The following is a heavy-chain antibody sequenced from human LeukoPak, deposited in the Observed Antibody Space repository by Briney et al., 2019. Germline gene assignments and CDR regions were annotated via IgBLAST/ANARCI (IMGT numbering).Heavy chain of an antibody. Sequence: SQTLSLTCTVSGGSLSSGSYYWSWIRQPAGKGLEWIGRIYTSGSTNYNPSLKSRVTISVDTSKNQFSLKLGSVTAADTAVYYCARDSSGWYDDNWFDPWGQGTLVTVSS. CDR2: IYTSGST. V-gene: IGHV4-61*02. D-gene: IGHD6-19*01. CDR3: ARDSSGWYDDNWFDP. J-gene: IGHJ5*02. CDR1: GGSLSSGSYY.